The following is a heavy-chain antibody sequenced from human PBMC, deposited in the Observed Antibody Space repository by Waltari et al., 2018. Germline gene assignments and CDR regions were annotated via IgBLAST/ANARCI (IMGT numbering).Heavy chain of an antibody. CDR2: IYPGDSDT. J-gene: IGHJ4*02. CDR1: GYSFTSYW. V-gene: IGHV5-51*01. CDR3: ARLSRDSSGYYFVYYFDY. D-gene: IGHD3-22*01. Sequence: EVQLVQSGAEVKKPGESLKISCKGSGYSFTSYWIGWVRQMPGKGLDWMGIIYPGDSDTRYSPSFQGQVTISADKSISTAYLQWSSLKASDTAMYYCARLSRDSSGYYFVYYFDYWGQGTLVTVSS.